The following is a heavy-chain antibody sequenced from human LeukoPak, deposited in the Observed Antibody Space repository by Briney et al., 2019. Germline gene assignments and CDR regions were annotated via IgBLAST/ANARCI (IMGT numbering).Heavy chain of an antibody. CDR3: AREYYHDSSGYYEVVDY. Sequence: GGSLRLSCAASGFTFSSYEMNWVRQAPGKGLEWVSYISSSGSTIYYADSVKGRFTISRDSAKNSLYLQMNSLRAEDTAVYYCAREYYHDSSGYYEVVDYWGQGTLVTVSS. CDR2: ISSSGSTI. V-gene: IGHV3-48*03. J-gene: IGHJ4*02. CDR1: GFTFSSYE. D-gene: IGHD3-22*01.